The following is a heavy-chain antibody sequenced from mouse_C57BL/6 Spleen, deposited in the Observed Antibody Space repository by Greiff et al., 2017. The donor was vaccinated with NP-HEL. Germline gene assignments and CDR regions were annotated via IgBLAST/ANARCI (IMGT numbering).Heavy chain of an antibody. J-gene: IGHJ4*01. CDR3: ASDSSGSYAMDY. D-gene: IGHD3-2*02. Sequence: QVQLQQSGTELVKPGASVKLSCKASGYTFTSYWMHWVKQRPGQGLEWIGNINPSNGGTNYNEKFKSKATLTVDKSSSTAYMQLSSLTSEDSAVYYCASDSSGSYAMDYWGQGTSVTVSS. CDR1: GYTFTSYW. CDR2: INPSNGGT. V-gene: IGHV1-53*01.